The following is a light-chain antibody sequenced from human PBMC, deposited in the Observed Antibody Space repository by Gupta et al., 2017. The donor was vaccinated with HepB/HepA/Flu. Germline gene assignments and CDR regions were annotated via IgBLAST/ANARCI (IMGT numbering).Light chain of an antibody. CDR3: QQRSALT. CDR1: QSVSSY. CDR2: DAS. V-gene: IGKV3D-11*02. J-gene: IGKJ4*01. Sequence: EIVLTQSPATLSLSPGERATLSCRASQSVSSYLAWYQQKPGQAPRLLIYDASNRATGIPARFSGSGPGTDFTLTISSREPEDFAVYYCQQRSALTFGGGTKVEIK.